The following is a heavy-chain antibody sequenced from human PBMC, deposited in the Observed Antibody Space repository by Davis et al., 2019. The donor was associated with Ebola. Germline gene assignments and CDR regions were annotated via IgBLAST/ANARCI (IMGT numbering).Heavy chain of an antibody. CDR2: ITGYGGTT. J-gene: IGHJ4*02. Sequence: GGSLRLSCAASGFTFSSYWMSWVRQAPGKGLEWVSGITGYGGTTYYEESVEGRFTISRDNSNNTLFLQMNSLRAEDTAVYYCGKDIHQSWSGFVYWGQGILVTVSA. CDR3: GKDIHQSWSGFVY. D-gene: IGHD3-3*01. CDR1: GFTFSSYW. V-gene: IGHV3-23*01.